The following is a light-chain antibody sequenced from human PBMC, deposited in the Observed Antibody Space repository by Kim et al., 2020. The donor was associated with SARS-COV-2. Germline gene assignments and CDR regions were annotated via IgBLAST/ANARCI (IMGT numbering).Light chain of an antibody. V-gene: IGLV2-14*03. CDR1: SRDVGGYNY. CDR3: SSYTSSSTLVV. Sequence: QSLTISCTGTSRDVGGYNYVSWYQQHPGKAPKLMIYDVSNRPSGVSNRFSGSKSGNTASLTISGLQAEDEADYYCSSYTSSSTLVVFGTGTKVTVL. J-gene: IGLJ1*01. CDR2: DVS.